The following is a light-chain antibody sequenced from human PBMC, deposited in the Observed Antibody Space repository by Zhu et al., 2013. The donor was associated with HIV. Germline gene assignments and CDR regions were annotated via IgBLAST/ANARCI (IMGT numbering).Light chain of an antibody. J-gene: IGKJ3*01. CDR2: GCI. Sequence: EILLTQSPGTLSLSPGERASLSCRASQSIRTTYLAWYQQKGGQPPRLLIYGCIQQGPTGVPDRFSGGGSGTDFSLTINRLEPEDFAVYYCHHYDTYRFTFGPGTKVEVK. CDR3: HHYDTYRFT. V-gene: IGKV3-20*01. CDR1: QSIRTTY.